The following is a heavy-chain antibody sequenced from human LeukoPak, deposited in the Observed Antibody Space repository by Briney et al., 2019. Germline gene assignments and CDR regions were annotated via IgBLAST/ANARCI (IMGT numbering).Heavy chain of an antibody. J-gene: IGHJ4*02. CDR3: ARLTTGTRDY. D-gene: IGHD1-7*01. CDR2: IIPIFGTA. Sequence: ASVNVSCKASRGTFSSYAISWVRQAPGQGLEWMGGIIPIFGTANYAQKFQGRVTITTDESTSTAYMELSSLRSEDTAVYYGARLTTGTRDYWGQGTLVTVSS. V-gene: IGHV1-69*05. CDR1: RGTFSSYA.